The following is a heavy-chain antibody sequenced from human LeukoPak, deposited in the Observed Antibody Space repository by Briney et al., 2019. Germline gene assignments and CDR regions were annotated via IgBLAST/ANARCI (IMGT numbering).Heavy chain of an antibody. D-gene: IGHD3-10*01. V-gene: IGHV1-46*02. CDR1: AYTFNNYL. CDR3: ARDLGLRGVTNWFDP. CDR2: VDPSGGST. J-gene: IGHJ5*02. Sequence: ASVKVSCKASAYTFNNYLLHWVRQAPGQGLEWMGIVDPSGGSTDYAQKFQGRVTMTRDTFTSTVYMEPSSLRSGDTAVYYCARDLGLRGVTNWFDPWGQGTLVTVSS.